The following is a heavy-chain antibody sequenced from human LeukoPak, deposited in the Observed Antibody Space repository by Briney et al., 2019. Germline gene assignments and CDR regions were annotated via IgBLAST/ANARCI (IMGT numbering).Heavy chain of an antibody. CDR1: GFTFSDYA. CDR2: ISKDGSDK. CDR3: TRDYWWNYDY. V-gene: IGHV3-30-3*01. Sequence: GGSLRLSCAASGFTFSDYAMHWVRQAPGKGLEWVAVISKDGSDKYYPGSVRGRFTISRDNSKNTIYLQMDSLRAEDTAIYYCTRDYWWNYDYWGQGTLVTVSS. J-gene: IGHJ4*02. D-gene: IGHD1-7*01.